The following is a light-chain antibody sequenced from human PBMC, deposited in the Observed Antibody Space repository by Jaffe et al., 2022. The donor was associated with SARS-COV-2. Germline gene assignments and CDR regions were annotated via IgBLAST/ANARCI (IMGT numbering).Light chain of an antibody. V-gene: IGKV1-5*03. Sequence: DVQMTQSPSTLSASVGDRVTITCRASQSISTWLAWYQQKPGKAPKLLIYKASSLESGVPSRFSGSGSGTEFTLTISSLQPDDFATYYCQQYSSYPFTFGPGTKVGIK. J-gene: IGKJ3*01. CDR1: QSISTW. CDR3: QQYSSYPFT. CDR2: KAS.